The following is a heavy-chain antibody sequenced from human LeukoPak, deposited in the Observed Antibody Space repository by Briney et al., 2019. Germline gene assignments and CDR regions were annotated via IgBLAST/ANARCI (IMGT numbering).Heavy chain of an antibody. CDR1: GYTFTGYY. CDR2: INPNSGGT. D-gene: IGHD2-2*01. V-gene: IGHV1-2*06. J-gene: IGHJ5*02. Sequence: ASVKVSCKASGYTFTGYYMHWVRQAPGQGLEWMGRINPNSGGTNYAQKFQGRVTMTRDTSISTAYMELSRLRSDDTAVYYCARAFTNYQLLHNWFDPWGQGTLVTVSS. CDR3: ARAFTNYQLLHNWFDP.